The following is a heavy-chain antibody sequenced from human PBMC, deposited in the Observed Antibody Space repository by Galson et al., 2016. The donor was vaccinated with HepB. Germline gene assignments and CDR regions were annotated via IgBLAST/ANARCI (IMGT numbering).Heavy chain of an antibody. CDR1: GGSISSSSYY. J-gene: IGHJ5*01. CDR2: IYYSGNT. D-gene: IGHD6-25*01. Sequence: ETLSLTCTVSGGSISSSSYYWGWIRQPPGKGLEWIGSIYYSGNTYYNPSLKSRVTITVDTSKNQFSLKLSSVTAADPAVYYCARRPRGSSGRWFDSWGQGTLVTVSS. V-gene: IGHV4-39*01. CDR3: ARRPRGSSGRWFDS.